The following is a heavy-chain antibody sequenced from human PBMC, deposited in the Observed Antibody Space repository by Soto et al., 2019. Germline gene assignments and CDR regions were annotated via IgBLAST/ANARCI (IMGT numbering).Heavy chain of an antibody. CDR2: VYYGGST. CDR1: GGSISSSSYY. D-gene: IGHD3-22*01. Sequence: SETLSLTCTVSGGSISSSSYYWGWIRQPPGKGLEWIGNVYYGGSTYYNPSLKSRVTISVETSKSQFSLKLSSVTAADTAVYYCAGGDYYHSSGYYFYYYTMDVWGQGTTVTVFS. CDR3: AGGDYYHSSGYYFYYYTMDV. J-gene: IGHJ6*02. V-gene: IGHV4-39*01.